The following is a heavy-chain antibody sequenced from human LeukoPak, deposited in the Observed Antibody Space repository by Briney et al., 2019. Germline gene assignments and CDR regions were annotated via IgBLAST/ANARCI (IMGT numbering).Heavy chain of an antibody. CDR2: ISSSSSYI. D-gene: IGHD4-17*01. V-gene: IGHV3-23*01. J-gene: IGHJ4*02. CDR3: AKHRENYADSCLDDY. Sequence: GGSLRLSCAASGFTFSSYAMSWVRQAPGKGLEWVSSISSSSSYIYYADSVKGRFTISRDNSKNTLYLQMNTLRAEDTAVYYCAKHRENYADSCLDDYWGQGTLVTVSS. CDR1: GFTFSSYA.